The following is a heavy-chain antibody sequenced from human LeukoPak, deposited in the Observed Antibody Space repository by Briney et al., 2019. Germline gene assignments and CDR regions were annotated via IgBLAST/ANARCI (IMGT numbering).Heavy chain of an antibody. V-gene: IGHV3-9*03. J-gene: IGHJ5*02. D-gene: IGHD3-10*01. Sequence: GRSLRLSCAASGFTFDDYAMHWVRQAPGKGPEWVSGIGCNGATIGYADSVKGRFTISRDNAKNSLYLQMNSLRAEDMALYYCAKLDGSGTWGQGTLVTVSS. CDR3: AKLDGSGT. CDR1: GFTFDDYA. CDR2: IGCNGATI.